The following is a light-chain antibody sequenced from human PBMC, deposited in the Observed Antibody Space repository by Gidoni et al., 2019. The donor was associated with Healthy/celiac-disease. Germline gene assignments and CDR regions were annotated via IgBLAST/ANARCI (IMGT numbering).Light chain of an antibody. CDR3: QQSYSTPPT. V-gene: IGKV1-39*01. J-gene: IGKJ1*01. Sequence: DIQMTQSPSSLSASVGDRVTITCRASQSISSYLNCYQQKPGKAPKLLIYAASSLQSWVPSRFSGSGSVTDFTLTISSLQPEEFATYYGQQSYSTPPTFGQGTKVESK. CDR2: AAS. CDR1: QSISSY.